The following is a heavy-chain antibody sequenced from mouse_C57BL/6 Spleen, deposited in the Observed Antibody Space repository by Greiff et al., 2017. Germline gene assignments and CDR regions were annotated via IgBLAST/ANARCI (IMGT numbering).Heavy chain of an antibody. D-gene: IGHD2-5*01. V-gene: IGHV1-69*01. J-gene: IGHJ4*01. CDR3: ARSEDSNYEKGYAMDY. CDR2: IDPSDSYT. CDR1: GYTFTSYW. Sequence: QVQLQQPGAELVMPGASVKLSCKASGYTFTSYWMHWVKQRPGQGLEWIGEIDPSDSYTNYNQKFKGKSTLTVDKSSSTAYMQLSSLTSEDSAVYYCARSEDSNYEKGYAMDYWGQGTSVTVSS.